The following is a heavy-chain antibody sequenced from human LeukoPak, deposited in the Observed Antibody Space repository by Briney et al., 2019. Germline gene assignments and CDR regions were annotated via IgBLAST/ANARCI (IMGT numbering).Heavy chain of an antibody. CDR2: ISNGGTT. CDR1: GGPINYYY. V-gene: IGHV4-59*01. CDR3: VRLQPNTGEWAFDI. Sequence: PSETLSLTCTVSGGPINYYYWSWIRPPPGGGLEWIGYISNGGTTNYNPSLKSRVTISVDKPKNQLSLKLGSVTAADTAVYHCVRLQPNTGEWAFDIWGQGTLVTVS. D-gene: IGHD1-1*01. J-gene: IGHJ3*02.